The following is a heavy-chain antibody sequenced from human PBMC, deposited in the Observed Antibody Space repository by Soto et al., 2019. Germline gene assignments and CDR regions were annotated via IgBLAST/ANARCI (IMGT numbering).Heavy chain of an antibody. CDR3: ARDQGSGWYGNYYYYYGMDV. CDR2: IKQDGSEK. J-gene: IGHJ6*02. CDR1: GVTCSSYW. D-gene: IGHD6-19*01. Sequence: GGSLRLSCAASGVTCSSYWMSWVRQATGKGLEWVANIKQDGSEKYYVDSVKGRFTISRDNAKNSLYLQMNSLRAEDTAVYYCARDQGSGWYGNYYYYYGMDVWGQGTTVTVSS. V-gene: IGHV3-7*01.